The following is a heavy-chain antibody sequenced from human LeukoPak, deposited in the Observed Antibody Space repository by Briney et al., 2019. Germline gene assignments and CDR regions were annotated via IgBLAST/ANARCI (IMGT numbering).Heavy chain of an antibody. D-gene: IGHD1-7*01. V-gene: IGHV3-48*03. J-gene: IGHJ4*02. CDR3: ARETAGTTFDY. CDR1: GFTFSSFE. Sequence: PGGSLRLSCAASGFTFSSFEMNWVRQAPGKGLEWVSYISSSGSTIYYADSVKGRFTISRDNAKNALYLQMNSLKAEDTAVYYCARETAGTTFDYWGQGTLVTVSS. CDR2: ISSSGSTI.